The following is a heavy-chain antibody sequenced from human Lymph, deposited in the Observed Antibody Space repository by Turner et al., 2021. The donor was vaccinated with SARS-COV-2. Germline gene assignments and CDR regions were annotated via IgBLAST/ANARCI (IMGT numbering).Heavy chain of an antibody. CDR2: FDPEDGET. D-gene: IGHD1-1*01. V-gene: IGHV1-24*01. CDR1: GYTLTELS. Sequence: QVQLVQSGAEVKKPGASVTVSCKVSGYTLTELSIHWVRQAPGKGLGWMGGFDPEDGETIYAQKFQGRVTMTEDTSTDTAYMELSSLRSEDTAVYYCATLKSNWKILTGRYYFDFWGQGTLVTVSS. J-gene: IGHJ4*02. CDR3: ATLKSNWKILTGRYYFDF.